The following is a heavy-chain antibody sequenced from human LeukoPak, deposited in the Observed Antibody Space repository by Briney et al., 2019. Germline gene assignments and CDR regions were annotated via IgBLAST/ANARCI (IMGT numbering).Heavy chain of an antibody. CDR3: ARALPHRRLMDTTMEQHWFDP. CDR1: GYTFTSYD. CDR2: MNPNSGDT. V-gene: IGHV1-8*01. J-gene: IGHJ5*02. D-gene: IGHD5-18*01. Sequence: ASVKVSCKASGYTFTSYDINWVRQAPGRGLEWMGWMNPNSGDTGYPQKFQGRVTMTRDMSTSTVYMELSSLRSEDTAVYYCARALPHRRLMDTTMEQHWFDPWGQGTLVTVSS.